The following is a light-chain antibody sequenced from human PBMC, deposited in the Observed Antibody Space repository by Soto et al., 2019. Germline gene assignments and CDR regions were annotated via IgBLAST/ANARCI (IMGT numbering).Light chain of an antibody. CDR3: QQYGSSGT. CDR2: ATS. CDR1: QAVRSTY. J-gene: IGKJ1*01. Sequence: EIVLTQSPGTLSLSPGERATLSCRASQAVRSTYLAWHQQKPGQAPKLLIYATSSRATGIPDRFSGSGSGAEFTLTINSLQSEDSAVYYCQQYGSSGTFGQGTKVDIK. V-gene: IGKV3-20*01.